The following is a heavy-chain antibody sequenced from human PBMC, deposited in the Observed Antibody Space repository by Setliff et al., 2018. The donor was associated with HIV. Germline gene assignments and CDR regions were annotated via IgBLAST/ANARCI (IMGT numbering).Heavy chain of an antibody. CDR2: IIPIFGTA. V-gene: IGHV1-69*13. J-gene: IGHJ4*02. CDR1: GGTFSSYA. D-gene: IGHD3-22*01. CDR3: ARDLSYDYDRSSDTFDC. Sequence: ASVKVSCKASGGTFSSYAISWVRQAPGQGLEWMGGIIPIFGTANYAQKFQGRVTITADESTSTAYMELSSLRAEDTAVYYCARDLSYDYDRSSDTFDCWGQGTLVTVSS.